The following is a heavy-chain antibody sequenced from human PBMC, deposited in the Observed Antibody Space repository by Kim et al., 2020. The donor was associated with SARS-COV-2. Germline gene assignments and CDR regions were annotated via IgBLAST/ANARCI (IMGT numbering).Heavy chain of an antibody. D-gene: IGHD6-13*01. J-gene: IGHJ2*01. CDR1: GGSLSSSSYY. V-gene: IGHV4-39*01. Sequence: SETLSLTCTVSGGSLSSSSYYWGWIRQPPGKGLEWIGTAYYIGNTYYNPSLKSRVTISVDTSKNQFSLKLGSVTAAATASNNCARHQRNSRGWY. CDR2: AYYIGNT. CDR3: ARHQRNSRGWY.